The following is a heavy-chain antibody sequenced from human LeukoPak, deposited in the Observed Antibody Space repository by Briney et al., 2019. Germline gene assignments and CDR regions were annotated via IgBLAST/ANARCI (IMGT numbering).Heavy chain of an antibody. CDR1: GGSISSYY. CDR3: ARSAYYYDSSGPPHFDY. Sequence: KTSETLSLTCTVSGGSISSYYWSWIRQPPGKGLEWIGYIYYSGSTNYNPSLKSRVTISVDTSKNQFSLKLSSVTAADTAVYYCARSAYYYDSSGPPHFDYWGQGTLVTVSS. J-gene: IGHJ4*02. V-gene: IGHV4-59*12. CDR2: IYYSGST. D-gene: IGHD3-22*01.